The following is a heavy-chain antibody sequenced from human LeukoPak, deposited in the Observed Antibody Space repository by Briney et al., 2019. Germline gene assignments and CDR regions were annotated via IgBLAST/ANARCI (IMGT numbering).Heavy chain of an antibody. CDR1: GGSISSYY. CDR3: ARKGRYYDSYFDY. CDR2: IYYSGST. D-gene: IGHD3-22*01. J-gene: IGHJ4*02. V-gene: IGHV4-59*01. Sequence: SETLSLTCTVSGGSISSYYWSWIRQPPGKGLEWIGYIYYSGSTNYNPSLKSRVPISVDTSKNQFSLKLSSVTAADTAVCYCARKGRYYDSYFDYWGQGTLVTVSS.